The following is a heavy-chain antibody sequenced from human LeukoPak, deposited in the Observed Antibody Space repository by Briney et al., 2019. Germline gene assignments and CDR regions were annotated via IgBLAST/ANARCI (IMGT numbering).Heavy chain of an antibody. CDR1: GFTFDDYA. CDR3: AKEASSGWYTAFDY. Sequence: GRSLRLSCAASGFTFDDYAMHWVRQAPGKGLEWVSGISWNSGSIGYADSVKGRFTISRDNAKNSLYLQMNSLRAEDTALYYCAKEASSGWYTAFDYWGQGTLDTVSS. V-gene: IGHV3-9*01. CDR2: ISWNSGSI. D-gene: IGHD6-19*01. J-gene: IGHJ4*02.